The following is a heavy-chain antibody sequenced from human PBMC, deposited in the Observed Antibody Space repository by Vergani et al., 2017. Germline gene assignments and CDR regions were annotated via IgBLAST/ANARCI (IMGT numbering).Heavy chain of an antibody. CDR3: VRARCSGPCFMSNWFDS. V-gene: IGHV3-74*01. J-gene: IGHJ5*01. Sequence: EVQLVGSVGGLIHPGGSLRLSCEGSGFSFSGYWMHWVRQSPEKGLVWVSRIKSDGSITNYADSVKGRFTISRDNAKNTLYLEMNSLRGDDTAIYYCVRARCSGPCFMSNWFDSWGQGTLVTVSS. CDR2: IKSDGSIT. CDR1: GFSFSGYW. D-gene: IGHD5-12*01.